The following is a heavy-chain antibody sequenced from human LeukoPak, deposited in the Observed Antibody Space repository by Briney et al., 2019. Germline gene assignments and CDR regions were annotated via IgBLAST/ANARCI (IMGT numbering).Heavy chain of an antibody. J-gene: IGHJ4*02. V-gene: IGHV3-53*01. CDR3: ARRHCSGGSCYLDY. CDR2: IFSGGST. Sequence: GGSLRLSCAASGFIVSSNTMTWVRQSPGKGLEWVSIIFSGGSTYYSDSVKGRFTLSRDNSKNTLYLQMNSLRAEDTAIYYCARRHCSGGSCYLDYWGQGSLVTVSS. CDR1: GFIVSSNT. D-gene: IGHD2-15*01.